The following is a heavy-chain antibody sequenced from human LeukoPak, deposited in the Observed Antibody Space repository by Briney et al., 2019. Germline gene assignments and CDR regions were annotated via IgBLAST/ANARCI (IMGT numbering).Heavy chain of an antibody. Sequence: PGGSLRLSCAGSGFTFSSYSMNWVRQAPGKGLEWVSSISSSSSYIYYADSVKGRFTISRDNAKNSVSLQMNSLRAEDTAVYYCARVVKFGIAVYFDYWGQGTLLTVSS. CDR3: ARVVKFGIAVYFDY. CDR2: ISSSSSYI. D-gene: IGHD2-21*01. V-gene: IGHV3-21*01. CDR1: GFTFSSYS. J-gene: IGHJ4*02.